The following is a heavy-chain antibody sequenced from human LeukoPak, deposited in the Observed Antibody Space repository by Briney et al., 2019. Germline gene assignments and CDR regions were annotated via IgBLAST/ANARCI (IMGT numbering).Heavy chain of an antibody. J-gene: IGHJ6*02. V-gene: IGHV4-59*01. CDR2: IYYSGST. D-gene: IGHD2-21*01. CDR3: ARGGRIPMDV. CDR1: GGSISSYY. Sequence: SETLSLTCTVSGGSISSYYWSWIRQPPGKGLEWIGYIYYSGSTNYNPSLKSRVTISVDTSKNQFSLKLSSVTVADTAVYYCARGGRIPMDVWGQGTTVTVSS.